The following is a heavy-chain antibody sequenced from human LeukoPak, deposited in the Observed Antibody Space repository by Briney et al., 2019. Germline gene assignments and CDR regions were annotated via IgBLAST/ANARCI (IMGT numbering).Heavy chain of an antibody. J-gene: IGHJ6*03. CDR2: IGTVSDT. V-gene: IGHV3-13*01. CDR3: ARGPPRGKYYYMDV. D-gene: IGHD1-1*01. Sequence: GGSLRLSCAASGFTFSSFDMHWVRQPTGQGLEWVSTIGTVSDTYYPGSVEGRFTLSRDNAKNSLYLQMNSLTAGDTAVYYCARGPPRGKYYYMDVWGKGTTVTVSS. CDR1: GFTFSSFD.